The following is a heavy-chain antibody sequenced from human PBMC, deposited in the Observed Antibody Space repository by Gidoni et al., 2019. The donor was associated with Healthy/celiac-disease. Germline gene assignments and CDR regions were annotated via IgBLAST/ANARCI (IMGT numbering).Heavy chain of an antibody. Sequence: EVQLLESGGGLVQPGGSLRPSCAPPGFTFRSYARSWVRQAPGKGLEWVSAISGSGGSTYYADSVKGRFTISRDNSKNTLYLQMNSLRAEDTAVYYCAKDDFEAPYGMDVWGQGTTVTVSS. D-gene: IGHD2-21*02. V-gene: IGHV3-23*01. CDR2: ISGSGGST. CDR1: GFTFRSYA. CDR3: AKDDFEAPYGMDV. J-gene: IGHJ6*02.